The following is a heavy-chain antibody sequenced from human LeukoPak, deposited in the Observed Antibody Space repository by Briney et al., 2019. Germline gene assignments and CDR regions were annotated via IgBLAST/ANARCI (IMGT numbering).Heavy chain of an antibody. V-gene: IGHV4-34*01. Sequence: PSETLSLTCAVYGGSLSHYYWSWIRQPPGKGLEWIGEINHSGRTNYNPSLKSRVTISVDMSKNQFSLELTSVTAADTAVYYCARGPASGSNFAWFDPWGQGTLVTVSS. CDR2: INHSGRT. D-gene: IGHD3-10*01. CDR1: GGSLSHYY. CDR3: ARGPASGSNFAWFDP. J-gene: IGHJ5*02.